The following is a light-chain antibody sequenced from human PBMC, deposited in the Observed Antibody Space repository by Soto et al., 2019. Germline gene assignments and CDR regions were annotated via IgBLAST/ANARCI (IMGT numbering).Light chain of an antibody. CDR3: QQYGSSFT. Sequence: EIVLTQSPGTLSLSPGERATLSCRASQSVSSSYLAWYQQKPGQAPRLLIYGASSRATGIPDRFSGSGAGTAFTLTISRLEPELFAVYYCQQYGSSFTFGPGTKVDIK. V-gene: IGKV3-20*01. CDR2: GAS. J-gene: IGKJ3*01. CDR1: QSVSSSY.